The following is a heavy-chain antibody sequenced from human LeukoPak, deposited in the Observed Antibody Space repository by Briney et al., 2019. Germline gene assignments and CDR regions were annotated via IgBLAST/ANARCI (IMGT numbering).Heavy chain of an antibody. J-gene: IGHJ3*02. CDR3: ARSNETPDYGDYQSAYDAFDI. V-gene: IGHV1-69*05. CDR1: GGTFSSYA. Sequence: ASVKVSCKASGGTFSSYAISWVRQAPGQGLEWMGGIIPIFGTANYAQRFQGRVTITTDESTSTAYMELSSLRSEDTAVYYCARSNETPDYGDYQSAYDAFDIWGQGTMVTVSS. D-gene: IGHD4-17*01. CDR2: IIPIFGTA.